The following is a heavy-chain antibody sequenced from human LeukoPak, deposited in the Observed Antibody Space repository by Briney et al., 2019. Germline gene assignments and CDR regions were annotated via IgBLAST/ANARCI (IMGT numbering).Heavy chain of an antibody. CDR1: GFTFSSYE. CDR3: AGSLRSYDFWSGYYDHYYYYYGMDA. Sequence: GGSLRLSCAASGFTFSSYEMNWVRQAPGKGLEWVSYISSSGSTIYYADSVKGRFTISRDNAKNSLYLQMNSLRAEDTAVYYCAGSLRSYDFWSGYYDHYYYYYGMDAWGQGTTVTVSS. D-gene: IGHD3-3*01. V-gene: IGHV3-48*03. CDR2: ISSSGSTI. J-gene: IGHJ6*02.